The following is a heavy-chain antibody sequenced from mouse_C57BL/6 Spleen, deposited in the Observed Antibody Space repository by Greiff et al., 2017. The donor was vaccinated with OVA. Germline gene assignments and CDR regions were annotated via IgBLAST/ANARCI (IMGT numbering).Heavy chain of an antibody. J-gene: IGHJ4*01. D-gene: IGHD2-4*01. V-gene: IGHV5-9-1*02. CDR2: ISSGGDYI. CDR3: TRDYYDYDGYYAMDY. CDR1: GFTFSSYA. Sequence: EVQGVESGEGLVKPGGSLKLSCAASGFTFSSYAMSWVRQTPEKRLEWVAYISSGGDYIYYADTVKGRFTISRDNARNTLYLQMSSLKSEDTAMYYCTRDYYDYDGYYAMDYWGQGTSVTVSS.